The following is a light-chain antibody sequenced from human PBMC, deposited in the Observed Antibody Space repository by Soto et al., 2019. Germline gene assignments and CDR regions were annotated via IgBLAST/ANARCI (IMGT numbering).Light chain of an antibody. V-gene: IGLV2-14*01. Sequence: SSLTHPASVSGSPGQSITISCTGTNSDVGGYNYVSWYQQYPGKAPKLMIYEVSNRPSGVSNRFSGSKSGNTASLTISGLQAEDEAYYYSSSYTSISTLYVFGTGTKV. CDR3: SSYTSISTLYV. CDR2: EVS. CDR1: NSDVGGYNY. J-gene: IGLJ1*01.